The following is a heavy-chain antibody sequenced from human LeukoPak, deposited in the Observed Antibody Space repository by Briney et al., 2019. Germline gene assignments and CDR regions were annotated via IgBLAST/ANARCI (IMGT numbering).Heavy chain of an antibody. CDR3: MLVGATTQPPDY. D-gene: IGHD1-26*01. CDR2: INGDESIT. V-gene: IGHV3-74*01. Sequence: GGSLRLSCAASGFTFSSYWMHWVRQAPGKGLVWVSRINGDESITSYADSVKGRFTISRGNAKNTLYLQMNSLRVEDTAVYYCMLVGATTQPPDYWGQGTLVTVSS. CDR1: GFTFSSYW. J-gene: IGHJ4*02.